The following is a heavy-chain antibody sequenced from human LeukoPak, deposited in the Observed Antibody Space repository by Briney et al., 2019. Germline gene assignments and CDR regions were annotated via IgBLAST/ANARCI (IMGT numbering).Heavy chain of an antibody. CDR1: GGSIINY. CDR3: ARVTPGIAAAGGLYYFDY. CDR2: IYYSGST. J-gene: IGHJ4*02. V-gene: IGHV4-59*01. D-gene: IGHD6-13*01. Sequence: SETLSLTCTVSGGSIINYWSWIRQPPGKGLEGIGYIYYSGSTNYNPSLQSRVTISVDTAKNQFSLKLSSVTAADTAVYYCARVTPGIAAAGGLYYFDYWGPGTLVTVSS.